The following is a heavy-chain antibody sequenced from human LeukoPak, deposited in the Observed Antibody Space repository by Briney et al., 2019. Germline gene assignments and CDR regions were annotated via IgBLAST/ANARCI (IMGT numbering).Heavy chain of an antibody. V-gene: IGHV3-23*01. J-gene: IGHJ5*02. CDR2: ISGSGGST. D-gene: IGHD2-21*02. CDR1: GFTFSSYA. Sequence: GGSLRLSCAASGFTFSSYAMSWVRQAPGKGLEWVSDISGSGGSTHYADSVKGRFTISRDNAKNTLYLQMNSLRAEDTAVYYCAKDSSIVVVTARHWFDPWGRGTMVTVSS. CDR3: AKDSSIVVVTARHWFDP.